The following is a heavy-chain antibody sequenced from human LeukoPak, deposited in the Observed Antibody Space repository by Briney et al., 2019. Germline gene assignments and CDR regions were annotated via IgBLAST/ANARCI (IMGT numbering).Heavy chain of an antibody. D-gene: IGHD4-17*01. CDR2: ISTTSTYI. V-gene: IGHV3-21*01. CDR1: GFTFSNYN. CDR3: ARASTTVPNLLDN. J-gene: IGHJ4*02. Sequence: TPGGSLRLSCAASGFTFSNYNMNWVRQPPGKGLEWVSSISTTSTYIYYADSVKGRFTISRDNAKNSLYLQMNSLRAEDTAVYYCARASTTVPNLLDNWGQGTLVTVSS.